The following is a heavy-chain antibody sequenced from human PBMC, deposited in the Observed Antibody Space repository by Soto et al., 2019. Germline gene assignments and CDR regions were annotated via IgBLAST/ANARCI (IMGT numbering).Heavy chain of an antibody. CDR1: GGSISSGDYY. D-gene: IGHD3-22*01. CDR2: IYYSGST. V-gene: IGHV4-30-4*01. J-gene: IGHJ4*02. Sequence: QVQLQESGPGLVKPSQTLSLTCTVSGGSISSGDYYWSWIRQPPGKGLEWIGYIYYSGSTHYKPSLKSRLTISVDTSKNQFSLKLSSVTAADTAVYYCARTEVIITTVFFDYWGQGTLVTVSS. CDR3: ARTEVIITTVFFDY.